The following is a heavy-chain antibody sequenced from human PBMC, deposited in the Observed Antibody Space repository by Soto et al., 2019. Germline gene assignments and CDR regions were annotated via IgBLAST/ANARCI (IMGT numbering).Heavy chain of an antibody. CDR2: IIPYFGKA. V-gene: IGHV1-69*05. J-gene: IGHJ3*02. Sequence: SVKVSCKASGGTFSSYAISWVRQAPGQGLEWMGGIIPYFGKANYAQKLQGRVTMTTDASTSTAYMELSSLRSDDTAVYYCARESTIFGVVIHNAFDIWGQGTMVTVSS. CDR1: GGTFSSYA. CDR3: ARESTIFGVVIHNAFDI. D-gene: IGHD3-3*01.